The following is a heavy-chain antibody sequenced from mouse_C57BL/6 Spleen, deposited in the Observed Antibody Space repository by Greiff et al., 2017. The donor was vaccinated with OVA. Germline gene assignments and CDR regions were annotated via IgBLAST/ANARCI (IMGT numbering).Heavy chain of an antibody. CDR2: IHPNRGST. J-gene: IGHJ2*01. Sequence: VQLQQPGAELVKPGASVKLSCKASGYTFTSYWMHWVKQRPGQGLEWIGMIHPNRGSTNYNEKFKSKATLTVDKSSSTAYMQLSSRTSEDSAVYYCARGRTGTGDYWGQGTTLTVSS. CDR3: ARGRTGTGDY. CDR1: GYTFTSYW. D-gene: IGHD4-1*01. V-gene: IGHV1-64*01.